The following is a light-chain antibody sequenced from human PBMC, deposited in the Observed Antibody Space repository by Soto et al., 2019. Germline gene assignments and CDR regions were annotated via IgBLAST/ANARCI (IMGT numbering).Light chain of an antibody. Sequence: DAVMTHSPRSLPVTPGQAASISCSSSQSLVYSDVETYLNCIQQRPGQSPRRLIDKVSNRDSVVPDTFSGSGLGTDFTLKISRVAAEDVGVYYCMQGTHSPFTFGPETKVDIK. CDR1: QSLVYSDVETY. V-gene: IGKV2-30*01. J-gene: IGKJ3*01. CDR3: MQGTHSPFT. CDR2: KVS.